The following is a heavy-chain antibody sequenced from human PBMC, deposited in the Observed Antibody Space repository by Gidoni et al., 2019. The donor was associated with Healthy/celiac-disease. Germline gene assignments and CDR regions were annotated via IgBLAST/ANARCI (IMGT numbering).Heavy chain of an antibody. D-gene: IGHD5-18*01. CDR1: GGSISSYY. J-gene: IGHJ5*02. CDR2: IYYSGST. Sequence: QVQLQESGPGLVKPSETLSLTCTVSGGSISSYYWSWIRQPPGKGLEWIGYIYYSGSTNYNPSLKSRVTISVDTSKNQFSLKLSSVTAADTAVYYCARHGAQLWFPDWFDPWGQGTLVTVSS. CDR3: ARHGAQLWFPDWFDP. V-gene: IGHV4-59*08.